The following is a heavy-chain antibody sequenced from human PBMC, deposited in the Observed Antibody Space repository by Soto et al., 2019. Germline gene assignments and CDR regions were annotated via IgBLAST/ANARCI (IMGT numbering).Heavy chain of an antibody. CDR1: GYTFTGYY. Sequence: ASVKVSCKASGYTFTGYYMHWVRQAPGQGLEWMGWINPNSGGTNYAQKFQGWVTMTRDTSISTAYMELSRLRSDDTAVYYCARDHRYCSSTSCYPAVPDYWGQGTLVTVSS. J-gene: IGHJ4*02. CDR3: ARDHRYCSSTSCYPAVPDY. D-gene: IGHD2-2*01. CDR2: INPNSGGT. V-gene: IGHV1-2*04.